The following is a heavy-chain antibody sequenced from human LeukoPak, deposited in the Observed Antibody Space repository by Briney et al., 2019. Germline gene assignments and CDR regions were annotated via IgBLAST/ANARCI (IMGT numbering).Heavy chain of an antibody. Sequence: PSETLSLTCAVSGGSISSGGYSWSWIRQPPGKGLEWIGDISHSGSTSYNPSLKSRVTILGDISENQFSLNLNSVTAADTAVYYCARVETLGYCSGGSCLEYWGQGTLVSVSS. J-gene: IGHJ4*02. CDR3: ARVETLGYCSGGSCLEY. V-gene: IGHV4-30-2*01. D-gene: IGHD2-15*01. CDR2: ISHSGST. CDR1: GGSISSGGYS.